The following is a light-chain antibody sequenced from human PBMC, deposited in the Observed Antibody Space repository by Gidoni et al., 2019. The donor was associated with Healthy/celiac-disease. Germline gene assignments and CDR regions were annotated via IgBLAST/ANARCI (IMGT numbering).Light chain of an antibody. Sequence: EIVLTQSPDTLSLSPGERATLSCRASQSVSANYLVWYQHKPGQPPRFLLYGASNRATGVPGRFSGSGSGTDFTLTIRSLEPEDFGVYYCQQYGGSPPVTFGQGTRLEIK. J-gene: IGKJ5*01. CDR1: QSVSANY. CDR2: GAS. V-gene: IGKV3-20*01. CDR3: QQYGGSPPVT.